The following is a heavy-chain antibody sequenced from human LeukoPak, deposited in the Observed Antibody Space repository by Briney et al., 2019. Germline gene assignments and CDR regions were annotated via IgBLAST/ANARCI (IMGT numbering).Heavy chain of an antibody. D-gene: IGHD1-7*01. CDR1: GFTFSSYS. CDR3: AKRRGLELTYYYHMDV. Sequence: GGSLRLSCAASGFTFSSYSMNWVRQAPGKGLEWVSSISSSSSYIYYADSVKGRFTISRDNSKNTLYLQMNSLRADDTAVYYCAKRRGLELTYYYHMDVWGKGTTVTVSS. J-gene: IGHJ6*03. CDR2: ISSSSSYI. V-gene: IGHV3-21*04.